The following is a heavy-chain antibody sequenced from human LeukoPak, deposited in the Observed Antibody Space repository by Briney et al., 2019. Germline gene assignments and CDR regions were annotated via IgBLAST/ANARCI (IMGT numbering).Heavy chain of an antibody. CDR2: INANSGGT. CDR3: ARNVSSTPNWEFDY. Sequence: ASVKVSCKASGYTFADYFIHWVRQAPGQGLEWMGRINANSGGTEYEQKFQGRVTMTRDTSISTAYVEVNWLISDDTAIYYCARNVSSTPNWEFDYWGQGTLVTVSS. CDR1: GYTFADYF. V-gene: IGHV1-2*06. D-gene: IGHD1-26*01. J-gene: IGHJ4*02.